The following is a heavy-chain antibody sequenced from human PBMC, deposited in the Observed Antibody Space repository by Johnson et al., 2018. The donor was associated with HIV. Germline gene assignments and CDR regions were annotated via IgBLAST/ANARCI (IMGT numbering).Heavy chain of an antibody. CDR2: ISGSDGAT. J-gene: IGHJ3*02. CDR3: AREIPQQWLVRRGAFDI. D-gene: IGHD6-19*01. Sequence: GGGVVQPGRSLRLSCAASGFTFSSYAMHWVRQAPGKGLEWVPSISGSDGATYYAVSVKGRFTISTDNSNNTLYPQMNSLRAEDTAVYYCAREIPQQWLVRRGAFDIWGQGTMVTVSS. CDR1: GFTFSSYA. V-gene: IGHV3-23*01.